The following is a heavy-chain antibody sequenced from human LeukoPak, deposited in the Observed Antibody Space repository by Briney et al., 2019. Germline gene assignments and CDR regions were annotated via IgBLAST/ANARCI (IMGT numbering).Heavy chain of an antibody. CDR3: ARDRVLRFLEWLNDYYYMDV. D-gene: IGHD3-3*01. J-gene: IGHJ6*03. V-gene: IGHV3-48*01. CDR1: GFTFSSYS. Sequence: PGGSLRLSCAASGFTFSSYSMNWVRQAPGKGLEWVSYISSSSSTIYYADSVKGRFTFSRDNAKNSLYLQMNSLRAEDTAVYYCARDRVLRFLEWLNDYYYMDVWGKGTTVTVSS. CDR2: ISSSSSTI.